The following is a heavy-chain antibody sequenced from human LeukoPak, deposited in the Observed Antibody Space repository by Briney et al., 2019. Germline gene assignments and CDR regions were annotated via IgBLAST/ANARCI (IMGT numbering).Heavy chain of an antibody. D-gene: IGHD3-3*01. CDR3: ARRGPPRGVVITHNWFDP. Sequence: PSETLSLTCTVSGGSISRNYWNWIRQPPGKGLEWIGYIYYTGSTKYNPSLESRVTVSVDTSKNQFSLKLSSVSAADTAVYYCARRGPPRGVVITHNWFDPWGQGTLVTVSS. V-gene: IGHV4-59*12. CDR1: GGSISRNY. CDR2: IYYTGST. J-gene: IGHJ5*02.